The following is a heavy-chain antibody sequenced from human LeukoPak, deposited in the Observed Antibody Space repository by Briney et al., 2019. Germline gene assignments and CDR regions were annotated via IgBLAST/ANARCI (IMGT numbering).Heavy chain of an antibody. D-gene: IGHD5-12*01. J-gene: IGHJ4*02. CDR1: GFTFSSYS. CDR2: ISSSSSYI. V-gene: IGHV3-21*01. Sequence: GGSLRLSCAASGFTFSSYSMNWVRQAPGKGLEWVSSISSSSSYIYYADSVKGRFTISRDNAKNSLYLQVNSLRAEDTAVYYCARDGYSGYAFDYWGQGTRVTASS. CDR3: ARDGYSGYAFDY.